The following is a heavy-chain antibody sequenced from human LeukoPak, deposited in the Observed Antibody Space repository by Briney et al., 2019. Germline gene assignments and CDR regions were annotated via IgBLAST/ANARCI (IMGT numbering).Heavy chain of an antibody. Sequence: PSETLSLTCAVTGISINSAYYWGWIRQPPGKGLEWIGSIYHSGSTYYNPSLKSRVTISADTSKNSFSLKLSSVTATDTAVYYCAGQHDSNGYYFYWGQGTLVTVSS. CDR1: GISINSAYY. J-gene: IGHJ4*02. CDR3: AGQHDSNGYYFY. D-gene: IGHD3-22*01. CDR2: IYHSGST. V-gene: IGHV4-38-2*01.